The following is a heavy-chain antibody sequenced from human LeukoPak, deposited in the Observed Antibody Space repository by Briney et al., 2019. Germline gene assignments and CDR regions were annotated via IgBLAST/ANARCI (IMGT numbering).Heavy chain of an antibody. Sequence: GESVKISCKGSGYSFTSYWIGWVRQMPGKGLEWMGIIYPGDSDTRYSPSFQGQVTISADKSISTAYLQWSSLKASDTAMYYCARLHGDYRYYCYGMDVWGQGTTVTVSS. CDR1: GYSFTSYW. D-gene: IGHD4-17*01. V-gene: IGHV5-51*01. CDR3: ARLHGDYRYYCYGMDV. J-gene: IGHJ6*02. CDR2: IYPGDSDT.